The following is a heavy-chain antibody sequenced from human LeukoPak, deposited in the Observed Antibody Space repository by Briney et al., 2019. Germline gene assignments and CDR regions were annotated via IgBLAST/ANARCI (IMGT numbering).Heavy chain of an antibody. Sequence: SETLSLTCTVSGGSISGYYWSWIRQPPGKGLEWIGYIYYSGSTNYNPSLKSRVTISVDTSKNQFSLKLSSVTAADTAVYYCARDRDYYGMDVWGQGTTVTVSS. V-gene: IGHV4-59*01. CDR2: IYYSGST. CDR1: GGSISGYY. J-gene: IGHJ6*02. CDR3: ARDRDYYGMDV.